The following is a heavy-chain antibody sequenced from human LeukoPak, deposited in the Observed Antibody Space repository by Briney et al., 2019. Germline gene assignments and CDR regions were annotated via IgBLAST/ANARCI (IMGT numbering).Heavy chain of an antibody. V-gene: IGHV4-30-2*01. CDR2: IYHSGST. Sequence: SETLSLTCTVSSGSISSGGYSWSWIRQPPGKGLEWIGYIYHSGSTYYNPSLKSRVTISVDRSKNQFSLKLSSVTAADTAVYYCALGWPWGWFDPWGQGTLVTVSS. J-gene: IGHJ5*02. CDR1: SGSISSGGYS. CDR3: ALGWPWGWFDP. D-gene: IGHD2-21*01.